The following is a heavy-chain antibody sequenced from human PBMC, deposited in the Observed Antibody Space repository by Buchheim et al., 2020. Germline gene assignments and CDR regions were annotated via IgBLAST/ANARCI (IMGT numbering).Heavy chain of an antibody. CDR1: GGSVSSGSYY. J-gene: IGHJ6*03. CDR2: IYYSGST. CDR3: AKSGGGFYYYYYYMDV. Sequence: QVQLQESGLGLVKPSETLSLTCTVSGGSVSSGSYYWSWIRQPPGKGLEWIGYIYYSGSTNYNPSLKSRVTISVDTSKNQFSLKLSSVTAADTAVYYCAKSGGGFYYYYYYMDVWGKGTT. V-gene: IGHV4-61*01. D-gene: IGHD3-16*01.